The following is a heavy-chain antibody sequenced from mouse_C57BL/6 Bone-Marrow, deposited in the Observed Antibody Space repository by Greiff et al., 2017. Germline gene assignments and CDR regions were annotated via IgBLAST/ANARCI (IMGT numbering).Heavy chain of an antibody. CDR1: GYTFTSYW. CDR2: IHPNSGST. Sequence: VQLQQPGAELVKPGASVKLSCKASGYTFTSYWMHWVKQRPGQGLEWIGMIHPNSGSTNYNEKFKSKATLTVDKSSSTAYMQLSSLTSEDSAVYYCARDGGNYAFAYWGQGTLVTVSA. D-gene: IGHD2-1*01. J-gene: IGHJ3*01. CDR3: ARDGGNYAFAY. V-gene: IGHV1-64*01.